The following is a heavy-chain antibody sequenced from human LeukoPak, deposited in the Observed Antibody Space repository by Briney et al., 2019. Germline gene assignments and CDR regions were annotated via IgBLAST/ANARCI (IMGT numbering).Heavy chain of an antibody. Sequence: GGSLRLSCAASGLTFSGSAMHWVRQASGKGLEWVGRIRSKANSYATAYAASVKGRFTISRDDSKNTAYLQMNSLKTENTAVYYCTRHEDYGDYYFDYWGQGTLVTVSS. CDR3: TRHEDYGDYYFDY. D-gene: IGHD4-17*01. CDR1: GLTFSGSA. CDR2: IRSKANSYAT. J-gene: IGHJ4*02. V-gene: IGHV3-73*01.